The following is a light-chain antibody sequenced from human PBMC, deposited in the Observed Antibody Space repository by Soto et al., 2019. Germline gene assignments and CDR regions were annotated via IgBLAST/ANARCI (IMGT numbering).Light chain of an antibody. V-gene: IGKV1-39*01. J-gene: IGKJ1*01. Sequence: DIQMTQSPSSLSASIGDRVTITCRASPSIGRDLNWYQQEPGKAPKLLISAASSLKSGVPSRFSGSGSGTDFTLTISSLQPEDFATYYCQQSYNTPWTFGQGTKVEIK. CDR1: PSIGRD. CDR2: AAS. CDR3: QQSYNTPWT.